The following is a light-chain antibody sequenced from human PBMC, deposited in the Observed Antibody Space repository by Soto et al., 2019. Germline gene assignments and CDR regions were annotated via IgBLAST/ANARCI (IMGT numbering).Light chain of an antibody. CDR2: DVG. CDR3: NSYREDHPRFYV. Sequence: QSALTQPASVSGSPGQSITISCTGTHSDIGNYNYVSWYQHLPGKAPKLMIYDVGSRPSGVSSRFSGSKSGNTASLAISGLQAEGEADYYCNSYREDHPRFYVFGTGTKVPVL. V-gene: IGLV2-14*03. J-gene: IGLJ1*01. CDR1: HSDIGNYNY.